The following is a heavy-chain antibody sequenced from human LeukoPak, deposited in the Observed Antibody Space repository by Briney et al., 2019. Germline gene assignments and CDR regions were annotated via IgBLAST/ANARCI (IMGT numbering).Heavy chain of an antibody. D-gene: IGHD1-14*01. V-gene: IGHV4-30-2*01. CDR3: ARVDRVGPYYFDY. CDR1: GGSISSGGYY. Sequence: PSQTLSLTCTVSGGSISSGGYYWSWIRQPPGKGLEWIGYIYHSGSTYYNPSLKSRVTISVDRSKNQFSLKLSSVTAADTAVYYCARVDRVGPYYFDYWGQGTLVTVSS. J-gene: IGHJ4*02. CDR2: IYHSGST.